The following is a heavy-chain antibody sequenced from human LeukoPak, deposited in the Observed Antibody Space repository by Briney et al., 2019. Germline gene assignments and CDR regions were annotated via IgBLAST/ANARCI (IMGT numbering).Heavy chain of an antibody. V-gene: IGHV3-23*01. CDR2: MSGSGGRT. CDR1: GITLSNYG. J-gene: IGHJ4*02. Sequence: PGGSLRLSCAVSGITLSNYGMSWVRQAPGKGLEWVAGMSGSGGRTNYADSVKGRFTISRDNPKNTLYLQMNSLRAEDTAVYSCAKRGVVIRVILVGFHKEAYYFDSWGQGALVTVSS. CDR3: AKRGVVIRVILVGFHKEAYYFDS. D-gene: IGHD3-22*01.